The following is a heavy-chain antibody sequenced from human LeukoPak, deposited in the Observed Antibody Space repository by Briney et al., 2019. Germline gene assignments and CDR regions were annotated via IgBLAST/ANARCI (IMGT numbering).Heavy chain of an antibody. J-gene: IGHJ4*02. V-gene: IGHV3-48*02. CDR3: ARPPAGGGDYLDAIGY. CDR2: ISSASGII. Sequence: GGPLRLSCAASGFSLITYIMNWVRQGPGKGLEWVSSISSASGIIHYAGSVKGRFTISRDNAKNSLYLQMNSLRDEDTAVYYCARPPAGGGDYLDAIGYWGQGTLVSVSS. D-gene: IGHD2-21*02. CDR1: GFSLITYI.